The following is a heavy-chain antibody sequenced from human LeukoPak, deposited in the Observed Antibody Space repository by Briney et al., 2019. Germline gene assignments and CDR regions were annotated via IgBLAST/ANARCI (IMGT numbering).Heavy chain of an antibody. J-gene: IGHJ4*02. CDR1: GYTFTGYY. V-gene: IGHV1-2*06. D-gene: IGHD5-24*01. CDR2: INPNSGGT. CDR3: ARVEMATSFDY. Sequence: AASVKVSCKASGYTFTGYYMHWVRQAPGQGLEWMGRINPNSGGTNYAQKFQGRVTMTRDTSISTAYMELSGLRSDDTAVYYCARVEMATSFDYWGQGTLVTVSS.